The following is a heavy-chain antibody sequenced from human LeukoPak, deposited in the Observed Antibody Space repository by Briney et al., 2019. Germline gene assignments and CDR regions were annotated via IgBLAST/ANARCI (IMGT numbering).Heavy chain of an antibody. V-gene: IGHV4-61*08. CDR2: IYYSGST. CDR1: GGSISSGDYY. D-gene: IGHD2-15*01. Sequence: SETLSLTCTVSGGSISSGDYYWSWIRQPPGKGLEWIGYIYYSGSTNYNPSLKSRVTISVDTSKNQFSLKLSSVTAADTAVYYCARGEPAYCSGGSCFLYWGQGTLVTVSS. J-gene: IGHJ4*02. CDR3: ARGEPAYCSGGSCFLY.